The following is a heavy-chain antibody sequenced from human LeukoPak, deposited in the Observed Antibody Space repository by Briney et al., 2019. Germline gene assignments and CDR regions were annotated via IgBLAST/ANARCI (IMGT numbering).Heavy chain of an antibody. Sequence: GGSLRLSCAASGFTFSSYAMHWVRQAPGKGLEYVSAISSNGGSTYYANSVKGRFTISRDNSKNTLHLQMGSLRAEDMAVYYCARERDYYDSSGPFDYWGQGTLVTVSS. CDR3: ARERDYYDSSGPFDY. V-gene: IGHV3-64*01. CDR2: ISSNGGST. J-gene: IGHJ4*02. D-gene: IGHD3-22*01. CDR1: GFTFSSYA.